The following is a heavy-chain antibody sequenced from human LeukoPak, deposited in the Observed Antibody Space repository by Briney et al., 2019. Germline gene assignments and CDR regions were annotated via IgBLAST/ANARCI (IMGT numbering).Heavy chain of an antibody. V-gene: IGHV4-34*01. CDR1: EMSFSAYY. D-gene: IGHD6-19*01. Sequence: SETLSLTCAVSEMSFSAYYWNWIRQSPGEGLEWIGDINYGGSTKYTPSLEGRGTILIDTSKNQFSLKLTSVTAADTAVYYCARGFPPGSGSRGSHAFDVWGQGTMVTVSS. J-gene: IGHJ3*01. CDR3: ARGFPPGSGSRGSHAFDV. CDR2: INYGGST.